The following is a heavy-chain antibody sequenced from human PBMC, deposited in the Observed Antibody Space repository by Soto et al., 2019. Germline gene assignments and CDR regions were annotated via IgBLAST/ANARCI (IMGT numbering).Heavy chain of an antibody. Sequence: QVQLVESGGGVVQPGRSLRLSCAASGFTFSSYGMHWVRQAPGKGLEWVAVISYDGSNKYYADSVKGRFTISRDNSKNTLYMQINSLRAEDTAVYYCASRNDYGDRSYYGMDVWGQGTTVTVSS. CDR2: ISYDGSNK. CDR1: GFTFSSYG. J-gene: IGHJ6*02. D-gene: IGHD4-17*01. CDR3: ASRNDYGDRSYYGMDV. V-gene: IGHV3-30*03.